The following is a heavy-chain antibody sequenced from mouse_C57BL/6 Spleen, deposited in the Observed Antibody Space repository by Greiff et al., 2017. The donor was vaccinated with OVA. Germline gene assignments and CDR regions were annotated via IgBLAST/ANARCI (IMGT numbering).Heavy chain of an antibody. CDR1: GFTFTDYY. D-gene: IGHD1-1*01. Sequence: EVHLVESGGGLVQPGGSLSLSCAASGFTFTDYYMSWVRQPPGKALEWLGFIRNKANGYTTEYSASVKGRFTISRDNSQSILYLQMNALRAEDSATYYCARLRDSDFAYWGQGTLVTVSA. J-gene: IGHJ3*01. CDR2: IRNKANGYTT. V-gene: IGHV7-3*01. CDR3: ARLRDSDFAY.